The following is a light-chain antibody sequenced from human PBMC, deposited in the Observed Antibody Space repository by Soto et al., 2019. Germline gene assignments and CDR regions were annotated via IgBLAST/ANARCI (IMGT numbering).Light chain of an antibody. CDR3: CSYAGSTTVV. CDR1: SSDVGTYNL. J-gene: IGLJ2*01. Sequence: QSALTQPASVSGSPGQSITISCTGTSSDVGTYNLVSWYQQHPGKAPKIIIYEGTKRPSGVSHRFSGSKSGNTASLTISGLQAEDESDYYCCSYAGSTTVVFGGGTKVTVL. CDR2: EGT. V-gene: IGLV2-23*01.